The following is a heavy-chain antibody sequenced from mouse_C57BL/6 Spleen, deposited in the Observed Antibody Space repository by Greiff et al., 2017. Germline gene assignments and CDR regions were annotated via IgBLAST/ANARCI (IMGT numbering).Heavy chain of an antibody. CDR2: INPNYGTT. CDR1: GYSFTDYN. CDR3: ARGSITTVVGGAMDY. Sequence: VQLQQSGPELVKPGASVKIACKASGYSFTDYNMNWVKQSTGKSLEWIGVINPNYGTTSYNQKFKGKATLTVDQSSSTAYMQLNSLTSEDSAVYYCARGSITTVVGGAMDYWGQGTSVTVSS. D-gene: IGHD1-1*01. V-gene: IGHV1-39*01. J-gene: IGHJ4*01.